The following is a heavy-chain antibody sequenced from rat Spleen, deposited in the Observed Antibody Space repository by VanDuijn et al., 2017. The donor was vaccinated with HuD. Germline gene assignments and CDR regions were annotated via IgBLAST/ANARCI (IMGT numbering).Heavy chain of an antibody. CDR1: GFSLTSYN. CDR3: ASAWFDY. V-gene: IGHV2-45*01. CDR2: MWSGGST. Sequence: QVQLMESGPGLVQPSETLSLTCTVSGFSLTSYNVHWVRQPPGKGLEWMGVMWSGGSTDYNSAIKSRLSISRDTSKSQVFLKMTSLQTEDTAMYFCASAWFDYWGQGVMVTVSS. J-gene: IGHJ2*01.